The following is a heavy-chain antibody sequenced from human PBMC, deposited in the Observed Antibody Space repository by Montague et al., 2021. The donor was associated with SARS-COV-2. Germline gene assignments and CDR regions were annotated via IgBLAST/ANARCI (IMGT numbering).Heavy chain of an antibody. J-gene: IGHJ4*02. Sequence: SLSLSCSASGFTFRSYWMHWVRQVPGRGPIWVSRIKPDGTSTNYAASVKGRFTISRDNAKNTLSLQLNDLRAEVTAVYYCVRPLWFGDSDYFFDSWGQGTLVTVSS. CDR3: VRPLWFGDSDYFFDS. CDR2: IKPDGTST. V-gene: IGHV3-74*01. D-gene: IGHD3-10*01. CDR1: GFTFRSYW.